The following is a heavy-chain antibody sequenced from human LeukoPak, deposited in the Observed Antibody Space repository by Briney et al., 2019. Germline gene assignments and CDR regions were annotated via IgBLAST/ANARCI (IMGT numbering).Heavy chain of an antibody. CDR2: IYYDGSI. V-gene: IGHV4-28*05. CDR1: GYSIRSSNW. D-gene: IGHD6-13*01. CDR3: ARKPDSRNWFDP. J-gene: IGHJ5*02. Sequence: SETLSLTCAVSGYSIRSSNWWGWIRQPPGKGLEWIGYIYYDGSIYYNPSLRSRVTMSVDTSKDQFSLRLNSVTAADTAVYYCARKPDSRNWFDPWGQGTLVIVSS.